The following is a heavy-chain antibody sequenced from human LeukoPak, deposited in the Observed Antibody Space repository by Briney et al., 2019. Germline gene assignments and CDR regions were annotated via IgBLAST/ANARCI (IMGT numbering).Heavy chain of an antibody. J-gene: IGHJ6*03. CDR3: AREAGSGYYPYYYYYYYMDV. V-gene: IGHV3-30*02. CDR2: IRYDGSNK. D-gene: IGHD3-22*01. CDR1: GFTFSSYG. Sequence: GGSLRLSCAASGFTFSSYGMHWVRQAPGKGLEWVAFIRYDGSNKYYADSVKGRFTISRDNSKNTLYLQMHSLRAEATAVYYCAREAGSGYYPYYYYYYYMDVWGKGTTVTISS.